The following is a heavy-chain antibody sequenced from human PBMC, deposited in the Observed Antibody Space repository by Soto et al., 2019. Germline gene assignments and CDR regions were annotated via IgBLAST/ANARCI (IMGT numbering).Heavy chain of an antibody. J-gene: IGHJ4*02. CDR1: GYFFTSHY. V-gene: IGHV1-2*06. D-gene: IGHD3-10*01. CDR3: AREITYGGGSFSLGL. CDR2: INPNNGDT. Sequence: ASVKVSCKTSGYFFTSHYIHWVRLAPGRGLEWVGRINPNNGDTNSPQKFQGRVTLTSDTSISTAYMEMRGLTSDDTALYYCAREITYGGGSFSLGLWGQGTLVTVSS.